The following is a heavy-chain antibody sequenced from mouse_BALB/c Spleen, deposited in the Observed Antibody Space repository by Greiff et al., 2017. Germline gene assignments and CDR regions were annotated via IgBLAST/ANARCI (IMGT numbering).Heavy chain of an antibody. D-gene: IGHD2-4*01. CDR3: ARAITSSPNAMDY. Sequence: VQLKESGAELVKPGASVKLSCTASGFNIKDTYMHWVKQRPEQGLEWIGRIDPANGNTKYDPKFQGKATITADTSSNTAYLQLSSLTSEDTAVYYCARAITSSPNAMDYWGQGTSVTVSS. V-gene: IGHV14-3*02. J-gene: IGHJ4*01. CDR2: IDPANGNT. CDR1: GFNIKDTY.